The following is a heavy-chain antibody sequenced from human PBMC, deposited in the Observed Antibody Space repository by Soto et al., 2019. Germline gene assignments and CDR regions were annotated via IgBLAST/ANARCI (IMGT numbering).Heavy chain of an antibody. CDR1: GFSLSTSGMC. J-gene: IGHJ4*02. V-gene: IGHV2-70*11. Sequence: SGPTLVNPTQTLTLTCTFSGFSLSTSGMCVSWIRQPPGKALEWLARIDWDDDKYYSTSLKTRLTISKDTSKNQVVLTMTNMDPVDTATYYCARGIMDYYDSSGYYADDYWGQGTLVTVSS. CDR3: ARGIMDYYDSSGYYADDY. D-gene: IGHD3-22*01. CDR2: IDWDDDK.